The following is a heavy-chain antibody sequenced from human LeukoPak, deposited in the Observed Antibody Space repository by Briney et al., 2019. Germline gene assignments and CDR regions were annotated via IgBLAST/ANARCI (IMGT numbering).Heavy chain of an antibody. CDR1: GGTFSSYA. V-gene: IGHV1-69*04. CDR3: ATDWQQLAAGAFDI. J-gene: IGHJ3*02. CDR2: IIPILGIA. Sequence: EASVKVSCKASGGTFSSYAISWVRQAPGQGLEWMGRIIPILGIANYAQKFQGRVTITADKSTSTAYMELSSLRSEDTAVYYCATDWQQLAAGAFDIWGQGTMVTVSS. D-gene: IGHD6-13*01.